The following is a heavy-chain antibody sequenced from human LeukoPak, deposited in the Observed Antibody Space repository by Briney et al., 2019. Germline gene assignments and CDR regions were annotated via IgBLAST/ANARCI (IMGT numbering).Heavy chain of an antibody. CDR2: INPSGGST. V-gene: IGHV1-46*01. J-gene: IGHJ2*01. D-gene: IGHD1-26*01. Sequence: ASVKVSCKASGYTFTSYYMHWVRQAPGQGLEWMGIINPSGGSTSYAQKFQGRVTMTRDTSTSTVYMELSSLRSEDTAVYYCARNSVMGSTGYWYFDLWGRGTLVTVSS. CDR3: ARNSVMGSTGYWYFDL. CDR1: GYTFTSYY.